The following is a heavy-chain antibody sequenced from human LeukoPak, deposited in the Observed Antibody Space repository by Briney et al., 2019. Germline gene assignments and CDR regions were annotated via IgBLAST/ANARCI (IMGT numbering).Heavy chain of an antibody. V-gene: IGHV3-30*03. CDR3: AVSVTIPDGALPY. Sequence: GGSLRLSCAASGFTFSSYGMHWVRQAPGKGLEWVAVISYDGSNKYYADSVKGRFTISRDNSKNTLYLQMNSLRAEDTAVYYCAVSVTIPDGALPYWGQGTLVTVSS. J-gene: IGHJ4*02. CDR2: ISYDGSNK. D-gene: IGHD3-3*01. CDR1: GFTFSSYG.